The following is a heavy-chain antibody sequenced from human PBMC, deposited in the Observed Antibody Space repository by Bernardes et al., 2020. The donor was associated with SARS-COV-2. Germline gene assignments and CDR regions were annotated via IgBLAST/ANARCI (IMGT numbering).Heavy chain of an antibody. V-gene: IGHV3-23*01. CDR2: ISGSGGST. D-gene: IGHD2-2*01. CDR1: GFTFSSYA. Sequence: GGSLRLSCAASGFTFSSYAMSWVRQAPGKGLEWVSAISGSGGSTYYADSVKGRFTISRDNSKNTLYLQMNSLRAEDTAVYYCARMERYCSSTSCRRGAFDIWGQGTMVTVSS. CDR3: ARMERYCSSTSCRRGAFDI. J-gene: IGHJ3*02.